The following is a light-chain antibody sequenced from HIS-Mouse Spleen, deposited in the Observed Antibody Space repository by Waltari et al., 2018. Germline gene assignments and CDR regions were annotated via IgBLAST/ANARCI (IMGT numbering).Light chain of an antibody. CDR3: YSTDSSGNHRV. CDR1: ALPKKY. V-gene: IGLV3-10*01. CDR2: GDS. Sequence: SYELTQPPSVSVSPGQTARITCSGDALPKKYAYWYQQMSGQAPVLVIYGDSKRPSGIPERFSGSSSGRMATLTISGAQVEDEADYYCYSTDSSGNHRVFGGGTKLTVL. J-gene: IGLJ2*01.